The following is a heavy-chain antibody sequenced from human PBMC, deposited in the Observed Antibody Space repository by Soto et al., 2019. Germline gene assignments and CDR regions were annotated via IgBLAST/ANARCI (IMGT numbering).Heavy chain of an antibody. J-gene: IGHJ4*02. V-gene: IGHV3-23*01. CDR3: AKGGWGSPVDY. CDR2: RGSGDDT. Sequence: GGSLRLSCAASGFSFSSYSMTWFRQAPGKGLEWVSTRGSGDDTHYADSVRGRFTISRGNSKNTLFLQMNSLKVEDTAVYYCAKGGWGSPVDYWGQGPLVTVSS. CDR1: GFSFSSYS. D-gene: IGHD3-16*01.